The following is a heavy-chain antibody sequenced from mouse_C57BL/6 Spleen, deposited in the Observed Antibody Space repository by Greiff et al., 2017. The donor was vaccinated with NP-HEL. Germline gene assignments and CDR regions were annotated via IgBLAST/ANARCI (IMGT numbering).Heavy chain of an antibody. Sequence: QVQLQQPGAELVRPGSSVKLSCKASGYTFTSYWMHWVKQRPIQGLEWIGNIDPSDSETHYNQKFKDKATLTVDKSSSTAYMQLSSLTSEDSAVYYCASHCYGSSYYWYFDVWGTGTTVTVSS. D-gene: IGHD1-1*01. CDR2: IDPSDSET. CDR1: GYTFTSYW. J-gene: IGHJ1*03. V-gene: IGHV1-52*01. CDR3: ASHCYGSSYYWYFDV.